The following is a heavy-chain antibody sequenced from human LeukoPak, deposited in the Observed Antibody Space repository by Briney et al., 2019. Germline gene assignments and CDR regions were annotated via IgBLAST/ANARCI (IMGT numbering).Heavy chain of an antibody. D-gene: IGHD6-19*01. CDR3: ARDLSSGWYLSSARYYFDY. CDR1: GFTLSSYE. V-gene: IGHV3-48*03. Sequence: PGGSLRLSCAASGFTLSSYEMNWVRQAPGKGLEWVSYISSSGNTVKYADSVKGRFTISRDNAKNSLYLQMNSLRAEDTAVYYCARDLSSGWYLSSARYYFDYWGQGTLVTASS. CDR2: ISSSGNTV. J-gene: IGHJ4*02.